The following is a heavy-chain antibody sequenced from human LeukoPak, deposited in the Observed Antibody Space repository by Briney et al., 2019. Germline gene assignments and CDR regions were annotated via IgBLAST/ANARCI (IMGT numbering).Heavy chain of an antibody. J-gene: IGHJ3*02. Sequence: QPGGSLRLSCAASGFTFSSYAMSWVRQAPGKGLEWVSAISGSGGSTYYADSVKGRFTISRDNSKNTLYLQMNSLRAEDTAVYYCAKEGGGYYDSSGYGDAFDIWGQGTMVTVSS. CDR2: ISGSGGST. V-gene: IGHV3-23*01. D-gene: IGHD3-22*01. CDR1: GFTFSSYA. CDR3: AKEGGGYYDSSGYGDAFDI.